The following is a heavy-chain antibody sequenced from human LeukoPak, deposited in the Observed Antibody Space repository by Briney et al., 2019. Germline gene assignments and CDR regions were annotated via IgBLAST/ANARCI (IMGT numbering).Heavy chain of an antibody. CDR2: IKEDGSDK. D-gene: IGHD1-26*01. V-gene: IGHV3-7*01. CDR1: GFSFRSFW. J-gene: IGHJ4*02. CDR3: ARDKSVGASRVYYFDY. Sequence: PGGSLRLSCAASGFSFRSFWMSWVRQAPGKGLEWVASIKEDGSDKYYVESVKGRFTISRENARNSLYLQMNSLRAEDTAVYYCARDKSVGASRVYYFDYWGQGTLVTVSS.